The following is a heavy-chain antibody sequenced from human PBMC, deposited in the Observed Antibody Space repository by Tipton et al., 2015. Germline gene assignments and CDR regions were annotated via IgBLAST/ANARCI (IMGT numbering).Heavy chain of an antibody. J-gene: IGHJ6*02. CDR1: GGSISSYF. CDR2: VYFTGTT. V-gene: IGHV4-59*01. CDR3: ARDLDHGMDV. Sequence: TLSLTCNVSGGSISSYFWSWIRQSPGMGLEWIGYVYFTGTTNYNPSFKSRLTISLDTSKNQFSLTLNSVTAADTAVYYCARDLDHGMDVRGQGTTVTVSS.